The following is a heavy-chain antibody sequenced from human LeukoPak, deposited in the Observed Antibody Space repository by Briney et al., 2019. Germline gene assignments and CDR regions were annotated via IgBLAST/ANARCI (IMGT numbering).Heavy chain of an antibody. CDR3: ASTGDSSSSNWFAP. Sequence: SETLSLTCAVYGGSFSTYYWSWISQPPGKGLEWIGEINHSGSTNYNPSLKSQVTISVDTSKNQFSLKLSSVTAADTAVYYCASTGDSSSSNWFAPWGQGTLVTVSS. CDR2: INHSGST. J-gene: IGHJ5*02. CDR1: GGSFSTYY. D-gene: IGHD6-13*01. V-gene: IGHV4-34*01.